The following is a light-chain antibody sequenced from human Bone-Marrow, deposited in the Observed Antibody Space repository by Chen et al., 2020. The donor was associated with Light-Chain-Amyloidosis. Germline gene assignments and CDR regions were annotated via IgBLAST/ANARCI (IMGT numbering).Light chain of an antibody. V-gene: IGLV3-25*03. CDR1: DLPTKY. CDR3: QSADSSGTYEVI. Sequence: SYELTQPPSVSVSPGQTARITCSGDDLPTKYAYWYQQKPGQAPVLVIHRDTERPSGISGRFSAASSGTTATLPISGVQAEDEADWHCQSADSSGTYEVIFGGGTKLTVL. J-gene: IGLJ2*01. CDR2: RDT.